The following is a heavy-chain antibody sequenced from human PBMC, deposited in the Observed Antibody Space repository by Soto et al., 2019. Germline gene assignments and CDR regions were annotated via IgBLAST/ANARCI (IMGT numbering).Heavy chain of an antibody. CDR2: IVPMLGTP. CDR1: GGTFDNFI. Sequence: QVQLVQSGAEVKEPGSSVRVSCKASGGTFDNFIMNWVRQTPGQGLEWMGGIVPMLGTPTYAEKFKGRVTISATGSTSTMYMEGTRLRAEDTAIYYCARNGTYSSSLSQYAGMDVWGQGTTVTVSS. D-gene: IGHD1-26*01. CDR3: ARNGTYSSSLSQYAGMDV. V-gene: IGHV1-69*01. J-gene: IGHJ6*02.